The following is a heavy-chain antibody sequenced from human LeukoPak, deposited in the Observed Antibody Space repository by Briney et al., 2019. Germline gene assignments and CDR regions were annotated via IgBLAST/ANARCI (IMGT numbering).Heavy chain of an antibody. V-gene: IGHV4-59*01. CDR3: AREAGVSRLTFPWFDP. J-gene: IGHJ5*02. D-gene: IGHD2-21*01. CDR1: GGSISSYY. Sequence: SETLSLTCTVSGGSISSYYWSWIRQPPGQGLEWIGYIYYSGSTNYNPSLKSQVTISVDTSKNQFSLKLSSVTAADTAVYYCAREAGVSRLTFPWFDPWGQGTLVTVSS. CDR2: IYYSGST.